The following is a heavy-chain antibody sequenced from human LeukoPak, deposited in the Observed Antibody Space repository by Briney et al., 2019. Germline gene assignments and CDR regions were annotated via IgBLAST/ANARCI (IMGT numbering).Heavy chain of an antibody. CDR1: GYSIGSGYY. V-gene: IGHV4-38-2*02. CDR3: ARVVITYYFDY. CDR2: IYHSGST. D-gene: IGHD3-22*01. J-gene: IGHJ4*02. Sequence: SETLSLTCTVSGYSIGSGYYWGWIRQPPGKGLEWIGSIYHSGSTYYNPSLKSRVTISVDTSKNQFSLKLSSVTAADTAVYYCARVVITYYFDYWGQGTLVTVSS.